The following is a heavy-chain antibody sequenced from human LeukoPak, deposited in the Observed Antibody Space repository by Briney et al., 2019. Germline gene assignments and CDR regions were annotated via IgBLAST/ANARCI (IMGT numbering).Heavy chain of an antibody. Sequence: GGSLRLSCAASGFTLSNYAMSWVRQAPGKGLEWVSAISGYVGSTYYADSVKGRFTISRDNSKNTLYLQMNSLRAEDTAVYYCARDRGSVAVAGIDYWGQGTLVTVSS. J-gene: IGHJ4*02. CDR2: ISGYVGST. CDR1: GFTLSNYA. V-gene: IGHV3-23*01. D-gene: IGHD6-19*01. CDR3: ARDRGSVAVAGIDY.